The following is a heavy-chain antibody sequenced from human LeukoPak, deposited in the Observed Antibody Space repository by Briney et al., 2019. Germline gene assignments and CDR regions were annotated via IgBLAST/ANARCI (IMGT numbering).Heavy chain of an antibody. CDR2: ISYDGSNK. Sequence: GGSLRLSCAASGFTFSSYAMHWVRQAPGKGLEWVAVISYDGSNKYYADSVKGRFTISRDNSKNTLYLQINSLRAEDTAVYYCADGTLGYCSGGSCSEDAFDIWGQGTMVTVSS. V-gene: IGHV3-30-3*01. CDR1: GFTFSSYA. CDR3: ADGTLGYCSGGSCSEDAFDI. J-gene: IGHJ3*02. D-gene: IGHD2-15*01.